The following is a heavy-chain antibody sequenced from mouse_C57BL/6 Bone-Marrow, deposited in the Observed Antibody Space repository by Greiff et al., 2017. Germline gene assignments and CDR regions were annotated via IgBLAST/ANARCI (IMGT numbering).Heavy chain of an antibody. CDR2: IDPSDSYT. CDR3: ARRRIYYYGSSSFAY. CDR1: GYTFTSYW. J-gene: IGHJ3*01. Sequence: QVQLQQPGAELVKPGASVKLSCKASGYTFTSYWMQWVKQRPGQGLEWIGEIDPSDSYTNYNQKFKGKATLTVDTSSSTAYMQLSSLTSEDSAVYYCARRRIYYYGSSSFAYWGQGTLVTVSA. V-gene: IGHV1-50*01. D-gene: IGHD1-1*01.